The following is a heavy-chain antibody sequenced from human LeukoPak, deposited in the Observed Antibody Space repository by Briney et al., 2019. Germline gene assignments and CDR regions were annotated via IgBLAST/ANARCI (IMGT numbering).Heavy chain of an antibody. CDR1: GGSFSGYY. CDR3: ARDHGSYGLDY. V-gene: IGHV4-34*01. CDR2: INHSGST. Sequence: SETLSLTCAVYGGSFSGYYWSWIRQPPGKGLEWIGEINHSGSTNYNPSLKSRVTISVDTSKNQFSLKLSSVTAADTAVYYCARDHGSYGLDYWGQGTLVTVSS. J-gene: IGHJ4*02. D-gene: IGHD5-18*01.